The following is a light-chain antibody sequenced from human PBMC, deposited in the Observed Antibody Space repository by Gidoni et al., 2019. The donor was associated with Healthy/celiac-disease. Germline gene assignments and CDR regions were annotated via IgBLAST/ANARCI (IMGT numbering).Light chain of an antibody. CDR3: QAWDSSTAAV. J-gene: IGLJ2*01. CDR2: QDS. Sequence: SYELTQPPSVSGSPGQTASITCPGDKLGDKYACWYQQKPGQSPVLVIYQDSKRPSGIPERFSGSNSGNTATLTISGTHAMDEADYYCQAWDSSTAAVFGGGTKLTVL. V-gene: IGLV3-1*01. CDR1: KLGDKY.